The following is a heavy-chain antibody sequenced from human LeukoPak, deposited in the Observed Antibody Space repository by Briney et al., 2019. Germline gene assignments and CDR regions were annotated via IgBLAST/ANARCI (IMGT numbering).Heavy chain of an antibody. CDR3: ARATRIVGGDRQAFDI. Sequence: ASVKVSCKASGYTFTDYYMHWVRQAPGQGLEWMGWINPNSGDTKDAQKFQGRVTMTRDTSINTAHMELSGLRSDDTAAYYCARATRIVGGDRQAFDIWGHGTMVTVSS. CDR2: INPNSGDT. J-gene: IGHJ3*02. D-gene: IGHD1-26*01. V-gene: IGHV1-2*02. CDR1: GYTFTDYY.